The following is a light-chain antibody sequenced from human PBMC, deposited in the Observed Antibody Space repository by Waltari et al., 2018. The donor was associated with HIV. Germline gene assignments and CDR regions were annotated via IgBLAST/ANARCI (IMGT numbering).Light chain of an antibody. V-gene: IGLV1-51*01. CDR3: GSWDSSLSALL. CDR2: DNN. J-gene: IGLJ2*01. CDR1: TSNIGDDY. Sequence: QSVLTQPPSVSAAPGQKVTITCSGGTSNIGDDYVSWYQQFPGQAPKLLIYDNNKGPSGIPDRCSASKSGTSATLGITGLQTGDEAQYYGGSWDSSLSALLFGGGTKLTVL.